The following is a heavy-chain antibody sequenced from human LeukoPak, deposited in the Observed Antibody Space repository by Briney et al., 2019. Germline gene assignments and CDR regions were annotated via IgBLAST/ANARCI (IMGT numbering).Heavy chain of an antibody. D-gene: IGHD1-26*01. Sequence: PSETLSLTCTVSGGSISSYYWSWIRQPPGKGLEWIGYIYYSGSTNYNPSLKSRVTISVDTSKNQFSLKLSSVTAADTAVYYCARAPAYSGSYPVWFDPWGQGTLVTVSS. V-gene: IGHV4-59*01. CDR3: ARAPAYSGSYPVWFDP. CDR2: IYYSGST. CDR1: GGSISSYY. J-gene: IGHJ5*02.